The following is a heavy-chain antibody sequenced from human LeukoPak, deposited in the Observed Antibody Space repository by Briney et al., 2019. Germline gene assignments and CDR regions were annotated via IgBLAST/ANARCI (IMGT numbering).Heavy chain of an antibody. CDR2: IYSGGST. CDR1: GFTFSSNY. V-gene: IGHV3-53*01. J-gene: IGHJ4*02. D-gene: IGHD6-19*01. Sequence: PGGSLRLSCAASGFTFSSNYMSWVRQAPGKGLEWVSVIYSGGSTYYADSVKGRFAISRDSSKNTLYLQMNSLRAEDTAVYYCAKDREGSGWYVFDYWGQGTLVTVSS. CDR3: AKDREGSGWYVFDY.